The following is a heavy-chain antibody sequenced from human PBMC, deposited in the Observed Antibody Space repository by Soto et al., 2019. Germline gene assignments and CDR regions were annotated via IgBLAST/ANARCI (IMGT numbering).Heavy chain of an antibody. V-gene: IGHV3-33*01. Sequence: QVPLVESGGGVVQPGRSLRLSCAASGFTFSSYGMHWVRQAPGKGLEWVAVIWYDGSNKYYADSVKGRFTISRDNSKNTLYLQMNSLRAEDTAVYYCARSSSGWYYYYGMDVWGQGTTVTVSS. D-gene: IGHD6-19*01. CDR2: IWYDGSNK. CDR1: GFTFSSYG. CDR3: ARSSSGWYYYYGMDV. J-gene: IGHJ6*02.